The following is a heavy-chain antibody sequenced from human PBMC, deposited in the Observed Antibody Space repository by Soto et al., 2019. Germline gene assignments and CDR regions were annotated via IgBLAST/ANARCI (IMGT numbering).Heavy chain of an antibody. D-gene: IGHD3-16*01. CDR2: MDQDGSER. Sequence: EVQLVESGGGLVQPGGSLRLSCAASGFTFSTYWMTWVRQHPGKGMEWVANMDQDGSERYYVDSVRGRFTVSRDNAKNSLYLQMNSLRAEDTAVYYCVCGGNFFIYWGQGTLVTVSP. CDR3: VCGGNFFIY. V-gene: IGHV3-7*01. CDR1: GFTFSTYW. J-gene: IGHJ4*02.